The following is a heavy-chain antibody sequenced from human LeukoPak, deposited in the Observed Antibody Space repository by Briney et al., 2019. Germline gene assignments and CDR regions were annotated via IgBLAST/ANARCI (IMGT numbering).Heavy chain of an antibody. J-gene: IGHJ6*02. V-gene: IGHV3-48*04. Sequence: GGSLRLSCAASGFTFSSYSMNWVRQAPGKGLEWVSYISSSSSTIYYADSVKGRFTISRDNAKNSLYLQMNSLRAEDTAVYYCARDLMVAATSAGEGYGMDVWGQGTTVTVSS. D-gene: IGHD2-15*01. CDR3: ARDLMVAATSAGEGYGMDV. CDR1: GFTFSSYS. CDR2: ISSSSSTI.